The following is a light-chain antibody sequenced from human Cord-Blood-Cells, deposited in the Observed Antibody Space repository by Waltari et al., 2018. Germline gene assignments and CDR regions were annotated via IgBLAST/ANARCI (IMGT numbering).Light chain of an antibody. CDR3: QSYDSGLSGSRV. V-gene: IGLV1-40*01. J-gene: IGLJ3*02. CDR1: SSNIGAGYD. CDR2: GNS. Sequence: QSVLTQPPSVSGAPGQRVTISCTGSSSNIGAGYDVHWYQQLPGTAPNLLIYGNSNRPSGVPDRFSGSKSGTSAALAITGLQAEDEADYYCQSYDSGLSGSRVFGGGTKLTVL.